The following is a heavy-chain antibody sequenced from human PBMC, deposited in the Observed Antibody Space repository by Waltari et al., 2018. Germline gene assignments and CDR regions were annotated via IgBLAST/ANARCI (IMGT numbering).Heavy chain of an antibody. D-gene: IGHD3-3*01. CDR3: ARDQVSSGYFDY. CDR2: IWEDGSNK. V-gene: IGHV3-33*01. Sequence: QVQLVESGGGVVQPGRSLRLSCAASGFTFSSYGMHWVRQAPGKGREGVEVIWEDGSNKYYADSVKGRFTISRDNSKNTLYLQMNSLRAEDTAVYYCARDQVSSGYFDYWGQGTLVTVSS. J-gene: IGHJ4*02. CDR1: GFTFSSYG.